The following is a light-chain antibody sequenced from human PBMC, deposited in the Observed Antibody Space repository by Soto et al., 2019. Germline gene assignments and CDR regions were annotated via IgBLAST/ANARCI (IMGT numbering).Light chain of an antibody. CDR2: GAS. V-gene: IGKV3-20*01. J-gene: IGKJ1*01. Sequence: EIVMTQSPATLSVSPGVRATLSCRASQSISDTLSWYQQKPGQAPRLLIYGASNRATGIPDRFSGSGSGTDFTLTISRLEPEDFAVYYCQQYGSSGTFGQGTKWIS. CDR3: QQYGSSGT. CDR1: QSISDT.